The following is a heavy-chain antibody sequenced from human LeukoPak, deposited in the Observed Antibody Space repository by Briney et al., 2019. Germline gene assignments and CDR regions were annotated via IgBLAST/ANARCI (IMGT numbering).Heavy chain of an antibody. CDR3: AKDPPSWYSSSWYGFDP. D-gene: IGHD6-13*01. Sequence: PGGSLRLSCAASGFTFSSYWMSWVRQAPGKGLEWVANIKQDGSEKYYVDSVKGRFTISRDNAKNSLYLQMNSLRAEDTAVYYCAKDPPSWYSSSWYGFDPWGQGTLVTVSS. V-gene: IGHV3-7*03. J-gene: IGHJ5*02. CDR1: GFTFSSYW. CDR2: IKQDGSEK.